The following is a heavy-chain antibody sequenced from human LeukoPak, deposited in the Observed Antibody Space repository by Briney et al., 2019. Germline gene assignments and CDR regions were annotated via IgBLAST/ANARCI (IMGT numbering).Heavy chain of an antibody. V-gene: IGHV3-21*01. J-gene: IGHJ3*02. CDR2: ISSSSSYI. D-gene: IGHD1-26*01. CDR1: GFTFSSYS. CDR3: ASMGNRMLDAFDI. Sequence: GGSLRLSCAASGFTFSSYSMNWVRQAPGKGLEWVSSISSSSSYIYYADSVKGRFTISRDNAKNSLYLQMNSLRAEDTAVYYCASMGNRMLDAFDIWGQGTMVTGSS.